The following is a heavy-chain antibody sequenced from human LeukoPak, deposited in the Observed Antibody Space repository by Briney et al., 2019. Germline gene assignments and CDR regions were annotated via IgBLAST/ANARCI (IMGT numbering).Heavy chain of an antibody. Sequence: GGSLRLSCAASGFTFSSNWMSWVRQAPGKGLEWVANVKQDGSETYYVDSVKGRFTISRDNAKNSLFLQMNTLRVEDTAVYCCARAYSYAFEPWGQGTLVTVSS. CDR3: ARAYSYAFEP. J-gene: IGHJ5*02. D-gene: IGHD5-18*01. V-gene: IGHV3-7*04. CDR1: GFTFSSNW. CDR2: VKQDGSET.